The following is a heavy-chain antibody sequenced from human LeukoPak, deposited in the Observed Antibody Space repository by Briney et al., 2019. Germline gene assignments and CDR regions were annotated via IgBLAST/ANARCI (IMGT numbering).Heavy chain of an antibody. V-gene: IGHV4-4*02. CDR1: GGSISSGNW. CDR2: IFHSGST. D-gene: IGHD3-10*01. J-gene: IGHJ5*02. Sequence: SGTLSLTCAVSGGSISSGNWWSWVRQPPGKGLQWIGEIFHSGSTYYNPSLKSRVTISVDTSKNQFSLKLSSVTAADTAMYYCARNRYYYGSGNYGVPNWFDPWGQGTLVTVSS. CDR3: ARNRYYYGSGNYGVPNWFDP.